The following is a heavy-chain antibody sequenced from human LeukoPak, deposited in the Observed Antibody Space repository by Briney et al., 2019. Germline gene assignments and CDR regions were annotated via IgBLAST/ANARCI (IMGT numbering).Heavy chain of an antibody. CDR2: VHSDGITT. D-gene: IGHD4-17*01. V-gene: IGHV3-74*01. J-gene: IGHJ4*02. Sequence: GGSLRLSCAASGFTFSYYWMHWVRQTPGEGLVWVSHVHSDGITTTYADSVKGRFTISRDNSKNTLYLQMNSLRAEDTAVYYCAKLLRTVTTWFDYWGQGTLVTVSS. CDR1: GFTFSYYW. CDR3: AKLLRTVTTWFDY.